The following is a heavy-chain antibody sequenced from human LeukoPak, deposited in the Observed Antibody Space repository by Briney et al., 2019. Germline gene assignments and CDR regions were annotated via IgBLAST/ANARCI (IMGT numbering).Heavy chain of an antibody. D-gene: IGHD2-21*01. CDR1: GFTFSSYN. V-gene: IGHV3-21*01. Sequence: GGSLRLSCAASGFTFSSYNMNWVRQAPGKGLEWVSSISFSSSYIYYADSVKGRFTISRDNAKNSLYLQMNSLRAEDTAVYYCATDLFDYMDVWGKGTTVTVSS. J-gene: IGHJ6*03. CDR3: ATDLFDYMDV. CDR2: ISFSSSYI.